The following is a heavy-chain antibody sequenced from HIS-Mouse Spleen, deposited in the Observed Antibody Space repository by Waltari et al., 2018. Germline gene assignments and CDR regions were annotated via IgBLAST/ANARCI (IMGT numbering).Heavy chain of an antibody. J-gene: IGHJ2*01. CDR2: IYYSGST. D-gene: IGHD6-13*01. V-gene: IGHV4-39*07. CDR3: AREIPYSSSWYDWYFDL. Sequence: QLQLQESGPGLVKPSETLSLTCTVSGGSISSSSYYWGRFRQPPGKGLEWIGGIYYSGSTYYNPSLKSRVTISVDTSKNQFSLKLSSVTAADTAVYYCAREIPYSSSWYDWYFDLWGRGTLVTVSS. CDR1: GGSISSSSYY.